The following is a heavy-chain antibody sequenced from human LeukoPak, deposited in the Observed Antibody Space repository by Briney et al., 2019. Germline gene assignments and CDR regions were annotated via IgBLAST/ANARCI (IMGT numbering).Heavy chain of an antibody. CDR3: ATPYRSSGYLD. CDR1: GGTFSSYA. CDR2: IIPIFGTA. J-gene: IGHJ4*02. D-gene: IGHD3-22*01. V-gene: IGHV1-69*01. Sequence: ASVKVSCKASGGTFSSYAISWVRQAPGQGLEWMGGIIPIFGTANYAQKFQGRVTITADESTSTAYMELSSLRSDDTAVYYCATPYRSSGYLDWGQGTLVTVSS.